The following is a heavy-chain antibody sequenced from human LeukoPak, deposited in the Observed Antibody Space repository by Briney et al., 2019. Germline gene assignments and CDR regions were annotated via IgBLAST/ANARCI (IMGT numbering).Heavy chain of an antibody. Sequence: GGSLRLSCAASGFTFSSCGMHWVRQAPGKGLEWVTFIRYDGSNKYYADSVKGRFTISRDNSKNTLYLQMNSLRAEDTAVYYCAKAGDGYNLFDYWGQGTLVTVSS. CDR3: AKAGDGYNLFDY. D-gene: IGHD5-24*01. V-gene: IGHV3-30*02. CDR2: IRYDGSNK. CDR1: GFTFSSCG. J-gene: IGHJ4*02.